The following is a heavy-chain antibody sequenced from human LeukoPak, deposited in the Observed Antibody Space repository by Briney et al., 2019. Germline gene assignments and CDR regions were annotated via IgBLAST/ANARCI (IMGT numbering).Heavy chain of an antibody. Sequence: GWSLRLSCAASGFTFTSYSMSWVRQAPGKGLEWVSGTSDRGDYTYYADSVKGRFTISRDNTKNSLYLQMNSLRAEDTAVFYCARDQYDTWSRRGNFDSWGQGTLVIVSS. J-gene: IGHJ4*02. CDR2: TSDRGDYT. CDR1: GFTFTSYS. CDR3: ARDQYDTWSRRGNFDS. V-gene: IGHV3-23*01. D-gene: IGHD3-3*01.